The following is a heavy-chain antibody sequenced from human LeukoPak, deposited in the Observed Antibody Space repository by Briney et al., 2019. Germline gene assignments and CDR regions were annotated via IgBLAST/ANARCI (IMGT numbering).Heavy chain of an antibody. Sequence: ASVKVSCKASGYTFTGYYMHWVRQAPGQGLEWMGWINPNSGGTNYAQKFQGRVTMTRDTSISTAYMELSRLRSDDTAVYYCASVTIFGVVMNPPHMHVWGKGTTVTVSS. V-gene: IGHV1-2*02. D-gene: IGHD3-3*01. J-gene: IGHJ6*04. CDR1: GYTFTGYY. CDR2: INPNSGGT. CDR3: ASVTIFGVVMNPPHMHV.